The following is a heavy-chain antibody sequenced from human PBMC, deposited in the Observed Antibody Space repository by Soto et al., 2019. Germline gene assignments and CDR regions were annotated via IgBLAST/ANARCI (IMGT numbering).Heavy chain of an antibody. CDR3: AKGSPRQDFWSVWYYYYYMDV. V-gene: IGHV3-23*01. Sequence: EVQLLESGGGLVQPGGSLRLSCAASGFTFSSYAMSWVRQAPGKGLEWVSAISGSGGSTYYADSVKGRFTISRDNSKNTLYLQMNSLRAEDTAVYYCAKGSPRQDFWSVWYYYYYMDVWGKGTTVTVSS. J-gene: IGHJ6*03. CDR2: ISGSGGST. D-gene: IGHD3-3*01. CDR1: GFTFSSYA.